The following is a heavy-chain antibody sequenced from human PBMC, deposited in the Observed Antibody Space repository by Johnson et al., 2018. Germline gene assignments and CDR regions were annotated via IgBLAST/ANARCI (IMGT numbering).Heavy chain of an antibody. J-gene: IGHJ3*02. V-gene: IGHV3-74*01. CDR2: INSDGSST. D-gene: IGHD2-2*02. Sequence: VQLQESGGGLVQPGGSLRLSCAASGFTFSSYWMHWVRQAPGKGLVWVSRINSDGSSTSYADSVKGRFTLSRDNAKNTLYLQMNSLRAEDTAVYYCASGYCSSTSCYTWAAFDIWGQGTMVTVSS. CDR1: GFTFSSYW. CDR3: ASGYCSSTSCYTWAAFDI.